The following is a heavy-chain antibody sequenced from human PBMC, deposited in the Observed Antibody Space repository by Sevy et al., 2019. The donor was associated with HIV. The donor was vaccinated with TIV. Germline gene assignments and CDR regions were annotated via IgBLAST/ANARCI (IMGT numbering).Heavy chain of an antibody. J-gene: IGHJ6*02. D-gene: IGHD3-3*01. CDR1: GVSISTYC. CDR3: ARGDFLSGYYYYAMDV. V-gene: IGHV4-4*07. CDR2: IYTSGST. Sequence: SETLSLTCTVSGVSISTYCWSWIRQPAGKGLVWIGRIYTSGSTNYNPSLKSRVTMSVDTSKNQFSLKLSSVTAADTAVYYCARGDFLSGYYYYAMDVWGQGTTVTVSS.